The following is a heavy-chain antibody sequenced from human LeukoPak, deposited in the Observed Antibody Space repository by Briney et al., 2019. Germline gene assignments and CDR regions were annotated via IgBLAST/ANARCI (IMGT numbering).Heavy chain of an antibody. Sequence: GGSLRLSCAASGFTFSSYAMSWVRQAPGKGLEWVSLISDSGSSTYYADSVKGRFTIPRDNSKNTLYLQMNSLRAEDTAVYYCAKHSTEQWLNWFDPWGQGTLVTVSS. CDR1: GFTFSSYA. CDR2: ISDSGSST. J-gene: IGHJ5*02. D-gene: IGHD6-19*01. CDR3: AKHSTEQWLNWFDP. V-gene: IGHV3-23*01.